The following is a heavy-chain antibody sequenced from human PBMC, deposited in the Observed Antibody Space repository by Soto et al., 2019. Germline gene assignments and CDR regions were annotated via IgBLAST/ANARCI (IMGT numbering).Heavy chain of an antibody. CDR2: LSAYNGDT. Sequence: QVQLVQSGAEVKKPGASVRVSCKTSGYTFINYGITWVRQAPGQGLEWMGWLSAYNGDTSSSEKLQDRFTMTTDTSTNTVYMDLRRLTSDATAVYYCARWSAIVGGAEALDVWGQGTMVIGSS. CDR1: GYTFINYG. CDR3: ARWSAIVGGAEALDV. V-gene: IGHV1-18*01. D-gene: IGHD1-26*01. J-gene: IGHJ3*01.